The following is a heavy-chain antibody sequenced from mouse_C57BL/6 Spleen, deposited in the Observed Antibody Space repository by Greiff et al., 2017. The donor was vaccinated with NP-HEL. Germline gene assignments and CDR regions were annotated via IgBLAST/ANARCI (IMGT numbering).Heavy chain of an antibody. CDR1: GYTFTEYT. D-gene: IGHD2-5*01. V-gene: IGHV1-62-2*01. J-gene: IGHJ4*01. CDR2: FYPGSGSI. Sequence: VKLQESGAELVKPGASVKLSCKASGYTFTEYTIHWVKQRSGQGLEWIGWFYPGSGSIKYNEKFKDKATLTADKSSSTVYMELSRLTSEDSAVYFCARHEEDSNYGDYAMDYWGQGTSVTVSS. CDR3: ARHEEDSNYGDYAMDY.